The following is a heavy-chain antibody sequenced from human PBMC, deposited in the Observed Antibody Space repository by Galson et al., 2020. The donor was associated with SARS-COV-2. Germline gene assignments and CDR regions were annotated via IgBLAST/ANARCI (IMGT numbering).Heavy chain of an antibody. CDR2: IFYDGSDK. CDR1: GFTFSSHA. CDR3: TRDGQLSSGWACDY. D-gene: IGHD6-25*01. J-gene: IGHJ4*02. V-gene: IGHV3-33*01. Sequence: GGSLRLSCAASGFTFSSHAMHWVRQAPGKGLEWVAQIFYDGSDKYYGDSVKGRFTISRDSSKNTVYLQMNNLRGDDTAVYYCTRDGQLSSGWACDYWGQGTLVTVSS.